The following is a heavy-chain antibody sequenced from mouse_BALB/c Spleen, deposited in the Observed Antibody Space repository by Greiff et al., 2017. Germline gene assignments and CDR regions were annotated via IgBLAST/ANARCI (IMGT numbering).Heavy chain of an antibody. CDR2: SRNKANDYTT. Sequence: EVKLVESGGGLVQPGGSLRLSCATSGFTFSDFYMEWVRQPPGKRLEWIAASRNKANDYTTEYSASVKGRVIVSRDTSQSILYLQMNALRAEDTAIYYCARDAYSGAMDYWGQGTSVTVSS. D-gene: IGHD3-2*02. CDR3: ARDAYSGAMDY. V-gene: IGHV7-1*02. J-gene: IGHJ4*01. CDR1: GFTFSDFY.